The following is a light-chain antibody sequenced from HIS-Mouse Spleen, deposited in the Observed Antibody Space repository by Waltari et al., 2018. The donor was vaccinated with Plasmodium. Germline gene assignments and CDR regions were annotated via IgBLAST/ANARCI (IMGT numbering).Light chain of an antibody. J-gene: IGLJ3*02. CDR2: GKN. CDR1: SLRSYY. CDR3: NSRDSSGNHQV. V-gene: IGLV3-19*01. Sequence: SSELTQDPAVSVALGQTVRITCQGYSLRSYYASWYQQKPGQAPVLVIYGKNNRPAGIPDRFSGSSSGTTASLTSTGAQAEDEADYYCNSRDSSGNHQVFGGGTKLTVL.